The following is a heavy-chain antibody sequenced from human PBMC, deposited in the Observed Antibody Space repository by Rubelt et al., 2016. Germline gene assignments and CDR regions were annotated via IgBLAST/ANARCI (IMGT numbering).Heavy chain of an antibody. CDR1: GGSFSGYY. V-gene: IGHV4-34*01. D-gene: IGHD6-13*01. CDR2: INHSGST. CDR3: ALRLVAAAGNRANFDY. J-gene: IGHJ4*02. Sequence: QVQLQQWGAGLLKPSETLSLTCAVYGGSFSGYYWSWIRQPPGKGLEWIGEINHSGSTNYNPSFKGRVTISVDTSKNQFSLKLSSVTAADTAVYYCALRLVAAAGNRANFDYWGQGTLVTVSS.